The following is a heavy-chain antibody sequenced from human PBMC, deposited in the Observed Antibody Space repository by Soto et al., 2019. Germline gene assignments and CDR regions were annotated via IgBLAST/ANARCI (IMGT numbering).Heavy chain of an antibody. CDR1: GYTFTRYG. V-gene: IGHV1-18*01. Sequence: QVQLVQSGAEVKKPGASVKVTCKASGYTFTRYGFSWVRQAPGQRLEWMGWISGYNENPNYAQKFQGRVTLTTDTSTSTAYMELRSLRSDDTALYYCARDIYGDYPEYWGQGTLVTVSS. CDR3: ARDIYGDYPEY. CDR2: ISGYNENP. D-gene: IGHD4-17*01. J-gene: IGHJ4*02.